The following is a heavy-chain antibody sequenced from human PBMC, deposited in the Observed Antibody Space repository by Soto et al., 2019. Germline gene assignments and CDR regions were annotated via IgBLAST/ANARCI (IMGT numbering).Heavy chain of an antibody. CDR2: ISYDGSNK. CDR1: GFTFSSYA. Sequence: GGSLRLSCAASGFTFSSYAMHWVRQAPGKGLEWVAVISYDGSNKYYADSVKGRFTISRDNSKNTLYLQMNSLRAEDTAVYYCARDPAEAGSYLGRGAFDIWGQGTMVTVSS. V-gene: IGHV3-30-3*01. CDR3: ARDPAEAGSYLGRGAFDI. J-gene: IGHJ3*02. D-gene: IGHD3-10*01.